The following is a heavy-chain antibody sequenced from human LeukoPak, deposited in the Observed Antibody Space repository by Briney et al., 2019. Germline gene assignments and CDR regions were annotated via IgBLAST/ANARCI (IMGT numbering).Heavy chain of an antibody. CDR3: AKDTGVVIGRAYYYYGMDV. D-gene: IGHD3-3*01. CDR1: GFTFDDYA. CDR2: ISWNSGSI. Sequence: PGGSLRLSCAASGFTFDDYAMHWVRQAPGKGLEWVSGISWNSGSIGYADSVKGRFTISRDNAKNSLYLQMNSLRAEDTALYYCAKDTGVVIGRAYYYYGMDVWGQGTTVTVSS. J-gene: IGHJ6*02. V-gene: IGHV3-9*01.